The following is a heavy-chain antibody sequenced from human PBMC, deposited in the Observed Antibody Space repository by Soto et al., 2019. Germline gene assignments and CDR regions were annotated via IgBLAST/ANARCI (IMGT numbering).Heavy chain of an antibody. D-gene: IGHD3-10*01. V-gene: IGHV4-31*03. CDR2: IYYSGST. CDR3: ASLYMVRGVRTFDY. Sequence: QVQLQESGPGLVKPSQTLSLTCTVSGGSISSGGYYWSWIRQHPGQGLEWIGYIYYSGSTYYNPSLKSRVTISVETSKNQFSLKLSSVTAADTAVYYCASLYMVRGVRTFDYWGQGTLVTVSS. J-gene: IGHJ4*02. CDR1: GGSISSGGYY.